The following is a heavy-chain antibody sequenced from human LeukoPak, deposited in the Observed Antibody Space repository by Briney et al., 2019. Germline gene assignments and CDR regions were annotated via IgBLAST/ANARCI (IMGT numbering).Heavy chain of an antibody. CDR3: ARGDRGYSDPDAFDI. CDR1: GFTSSSYA. D-gene: IGHD5-12*01. CDR2: ISGSGGSP. Sequence: GGSLRLSCAASGFTSSSYAMSWVRQAPGEGLEWGLEWVSGISGSGGSPYYADSVKGRFSVSRDNSKNTLDLQMNSVRAEDTAVYYCARGDRGYSDPDAFDIWGQGTMVTVSS. V-gene: IGHV3-23*01. J-gene: IGHJ3*02.